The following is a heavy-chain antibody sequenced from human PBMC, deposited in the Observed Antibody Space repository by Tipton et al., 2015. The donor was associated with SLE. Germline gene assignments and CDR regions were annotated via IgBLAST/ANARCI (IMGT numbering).Heavy chain of an antibody. D-gene: IGHD6-13*01. CDR1: RFTVSSNY. CDR2: IYSGGST. V-gene: IGHV3-66*01. CDR3: ARDRSLGSSSWFDAFDI. Sequence: SLRLSCAASRFTVSSNYMSWVRQAPGKGLEWVSVIYSGGSTYYADSVKGRFTISRDNSKNTLYLQMNSLRVEDTAVYYCARDRSLGSSSWFDAFDIWGQGTMVTVSS. J-gene: IGHJ3*02.